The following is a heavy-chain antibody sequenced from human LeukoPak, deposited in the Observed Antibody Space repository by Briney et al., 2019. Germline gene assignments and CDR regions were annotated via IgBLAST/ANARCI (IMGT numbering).Heavy chain of an antibody. J-gene: IGHJ4*02. D-gene: IGHD2-15*01. V-gene: IGHV3-30*18. CDR1: GFTFSSYG. CDR3: AKERSLGWWGPDY. CDR2: ISYDGSNK. Sequence: PGRSLRLSCAASGFTFSSYGMHWVRQAPGKGLEWVAVISYDGSNKYYADSVKGRFTISRDNSKNTLYLQMNSLRAEDTAVYYCAKERSLGWWGPDYWGQGTLVTVSS.